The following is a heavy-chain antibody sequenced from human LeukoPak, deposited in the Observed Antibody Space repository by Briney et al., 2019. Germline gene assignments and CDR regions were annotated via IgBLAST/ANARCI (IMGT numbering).Heavy chain of an antibody. J-gene: IGHJ4*02. CDR2: INPNSGGT. D-gene: IGHD5-24*01. CDR3: ARLGSDGYNSLYFDY. CDR1: GYTFTGYY. V-gene: IGHV1-2*02. Sequence: ASVKVSCKASGYTFTGYYMHWVRQAPGQGLEWMGWINPNSGGTNYAQKFQGRVTMTRDTSISTAYLQWSSLKASDTAMYYCARLGSDGYNSLYFDYWGQGTLVTVSS.